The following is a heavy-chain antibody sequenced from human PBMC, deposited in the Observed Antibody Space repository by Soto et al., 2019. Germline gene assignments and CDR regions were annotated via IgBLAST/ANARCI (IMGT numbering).Heavy chain of an antibody. CDR1: GGSISSGDYY. V-gene: IGHV4-30-4*01. D-gene: IGHD3-16*02. J-gene: IGHJ4*02. CDR2: IYYSGST. CDR3: ARAYYDYVWGSYRPPFDY. Sequence: SSETLSLTCTVSGGSISSGDYYWSWIRQPPGKGLEWIGYIYYSGSTYYNPSLKSRVTISVDTSKNQFPLKLSSVTAADTAVYYCARAYYDYVWGSYRPPFDYWGQGTLVTVSS.